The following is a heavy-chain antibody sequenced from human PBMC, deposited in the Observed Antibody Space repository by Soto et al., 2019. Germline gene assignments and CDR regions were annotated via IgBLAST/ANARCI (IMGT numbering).Heavy chain of an antibody. D-gene: IGHD5-18*01. CDR1: GYAFTNND. J-gene: IGHJ5*02. CDR2: MNPGSGDT. V-gene: IGHV1-8*01. Sequence: ASVKVSCKASGYAFTNNDVTWVRQATGQGLEWMGWMNPGSGDTGYAQKFQGRVTMTRDISIATAYMELSSLRSEDTAIYYCARMASFGSLNWFDPWGQGTLVTVSS. CDR3: ARMASFGSLNWFDP.